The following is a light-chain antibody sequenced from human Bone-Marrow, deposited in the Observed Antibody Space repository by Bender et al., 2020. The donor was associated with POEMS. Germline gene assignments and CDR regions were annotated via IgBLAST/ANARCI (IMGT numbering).Light chain of an antibody. CDR3: VAWDDTLNGWV. J-gene: IGLJ2*01. Sequence: QSALTQPASVSGSPGQSITISCSGTSSDVGGFNYVSWYRQHPGKAPQLLIFEVSNRPSGVPDRFSGSMSGTSASLAISGLHSEDEADYYCVAWDDTLNGWVFGGGTKLTVL. CDR1: SSDVGGFNY. V-gene: IGLV2-14*01. CDR2: EVS.